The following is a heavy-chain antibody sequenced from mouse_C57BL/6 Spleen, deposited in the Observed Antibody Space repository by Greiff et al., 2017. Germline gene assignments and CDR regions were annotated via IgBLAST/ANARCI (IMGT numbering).Heavy chain of an antibody. V-gene: IGHV1-47*01. J-gene: IGHJ3*01. CDR3: ARGNYGSSYVFAY. CDR1: GYTFTTYP. CDR2: FHPYNDDT. D-gene: IGHD1-1*01. Sequence: VQLQQSGAELVKPGASVKMSCKASGYTFTTYPIEWMKQNHGKSLEWIGNFHPYNDDTKYNEKFKGKATLTVEKSSSTFYLELSRLTSVDSAVYYCARGNYGSSYVFAYWGQGTLVTVSA.